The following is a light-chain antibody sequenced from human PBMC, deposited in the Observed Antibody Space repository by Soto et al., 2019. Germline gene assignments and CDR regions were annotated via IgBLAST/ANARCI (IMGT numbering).Light chain of an antibody. CDR3: AAWDDRLDGYV. V-gene: IGLV2-8*01. Sequence: QSALTQPPSASGSPGQSVTISCTGTSSDVGGYDYVSWYQQHPGKAPKLMIYEVSKRPSGVPDRFSGSKSGNTASLTVSGLQAEDEADYYCAAWDDRLDGYVLGTGTKVTVL. J-gene: IGLJ1*01. CDR1: SSDVGGYDY. CDR2: EVS.